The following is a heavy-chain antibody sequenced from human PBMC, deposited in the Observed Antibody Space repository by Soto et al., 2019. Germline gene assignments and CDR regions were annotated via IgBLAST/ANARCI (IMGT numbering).Heavy chain of an antibody. CDR3: AKGRSWFDP. V-gene: IGHV3-23*01. Sequence: GGSLRLSCAASGSTFSSYAMSWVRQAPGRGLEWVSAISGSGGSTYYADSVKGRFTISRDNSKKTLYLQMNSRRAEDTAVYYCAKGRSWFDPWGQGTLVTVSS. J-gene: IGHJ5*02. CDR1: GSTFSSYA. CDR2: ISGSGGST.